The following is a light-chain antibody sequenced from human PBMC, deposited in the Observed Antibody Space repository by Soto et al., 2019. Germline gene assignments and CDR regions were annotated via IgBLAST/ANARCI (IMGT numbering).Light chain of an antibody. CDR3: CSYAGSSTFAV. CDR2: EVS. CDR1: SSAVGSYNL. Sequence: QSALTQPASVSGSPGQSITISCTGTSSAVGSYNLVSWYQQHPGKAPKLMIYEVSKRPSGVSNRFSGSKSGNTASLTISGLQSEDEADYYCCSYAGSSTFAVFGGGTQLTVL. V-gene: IGLV2-23*02. J-gene: IGLJ7*01.